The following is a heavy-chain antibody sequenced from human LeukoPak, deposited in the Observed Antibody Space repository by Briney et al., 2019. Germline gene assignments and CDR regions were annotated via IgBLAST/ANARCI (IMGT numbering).Heavy chain of an antibody. J-gene: IGHJ4*02. CDR3: ARDSSTDYTDY. V-gene: IGHV3-30-3*01. Sequence: GGSLRLSCAASGFTFSSYAMHWVRQAPGKGLEWVAVISYDGSNKYYADSVKGRFTISRDNSKNTLYLQMNSLRAEDTAVYYCARDSSTDYTDYWGQGTLVTVSS. CDR2: ISYDGSNK. CDR1: GFTFSSYA.